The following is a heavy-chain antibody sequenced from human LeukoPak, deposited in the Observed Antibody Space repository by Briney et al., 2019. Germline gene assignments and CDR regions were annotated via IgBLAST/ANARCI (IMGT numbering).Heavy chain of an antibody. CDR1: GFTFNSYP. CDR2: IYSGGST. CDR3: ASSSGSWGFDY. D-gene: IGHD1-26*01. V-gene: IGHV3-53*01. J-gene: IGHJ4*02. Sequence: GGSLRLSCSASGFTFNSYPVHWVRQAPGKGLEWVSVIYSGGSTDYADSVKGRFTISRDNSKNTLYLQMNSLRAEDTAVYYCASSSGSWGFDYWGQGTLVTVSS.